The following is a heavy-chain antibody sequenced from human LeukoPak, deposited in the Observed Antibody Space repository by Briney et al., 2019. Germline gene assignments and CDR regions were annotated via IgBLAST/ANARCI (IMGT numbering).Heavy chain of an antibody. J-gene: IGHJ5*02. V-gene: IGHV4-4*09. CDR2: IYTSGST. Sequence: LETLSLTCTVSGGSISSYYWSWIRQPPGKGLEWIGYIYTSGSTNYNPSLKSRVTISVDTSKNQFSLKLSSVTAADTAVYYCARHKRSSSSGEWFDPWGQGTLVTISS. CDR3: ARHKRSSSSGEWFDP. D-gene: IGHD6-6*01. CDR1: GGSISSYY.